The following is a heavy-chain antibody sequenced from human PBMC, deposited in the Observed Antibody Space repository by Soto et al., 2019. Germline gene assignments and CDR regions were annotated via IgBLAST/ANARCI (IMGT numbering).Heavy chain of an antibody. V-gene: IGHV4-34*01. Sequence: SETLSLTCAVYGGSFSGYYWSWIRQPPGKGLEWIGEINHSGSTNYNPSLKSRVTTSVDTSKNQFSLKLSSVTAADTAVYYCARGKIYYRHNWFDPWGQGTLVTVSS. CDR2: INHSGST. D-gene: IGHD3-22*01. CDR3: ARGKIYYRHNWFDP. CDR1: GGSFSGYY. J-gene: IGHJ5*02.